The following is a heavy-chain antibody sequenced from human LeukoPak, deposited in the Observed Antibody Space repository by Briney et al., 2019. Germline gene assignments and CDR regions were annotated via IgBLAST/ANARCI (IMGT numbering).Heavy chain of an antibody. CDR3: ARGVGSSWSYYFDY. V-gene: IGHV1-8*01. CDR1: GYTFTSYD. D-gene: IGHD6-13*01. CDR2: MNPNSGNT. J-gene: IGHJ4*02. Sequence: ASVKVSCKASGYTFTSYDINWVRQATGQGLEWMGWMNPNSGNTGYAQKFQGRVTMTRNTSISTAYMELSSLRSVDTAVYYCARGVGSSWSYYFDYWGQGTLVTVSS.